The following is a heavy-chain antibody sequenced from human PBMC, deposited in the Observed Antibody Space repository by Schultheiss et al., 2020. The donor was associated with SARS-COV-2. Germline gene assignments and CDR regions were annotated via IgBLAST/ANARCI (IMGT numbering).Heavy chain of an antibody. CDR3: ARAAPRQDNWFDP. Sequence: SETLSLTCAVSGYSISSGYYWGWIRQPPGKGLEWIGSIYHSGSANYNPSLKSRVTISVDTSKNQFSLKLSSVTAADTAVYYCARAAPRQDNWFDPWGQGTLVTVSS. V-gene: IGHV4-38-2*01. CDR2: IYHSGSA. D-gene: IGHD6-6*01. J-gene: IGHJ5*02. CDR1: GYSISSGYY.